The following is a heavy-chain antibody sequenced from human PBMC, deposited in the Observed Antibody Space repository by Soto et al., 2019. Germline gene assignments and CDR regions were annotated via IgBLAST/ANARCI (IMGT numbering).Heavy chain of an antibody. CDR3: ARGTSVVITTLVSRYFDY. Sequence: SETLSLTCTVSGGSISSYYWSWIRQPPGKGLEWIGYIYYSGSTNYNPSLKSRVTISVDTSKNQFSLKLSSVTAADTAVYYCARGTSVVITTLVSRYFDYWGQGTLVTVSS. V-gene: IGHV4-59*01. CDR1: GGSISSYY. J-gene: IGHJ4*02. CDR2: IYYSGST. D-gene: IGHD3-22*01.